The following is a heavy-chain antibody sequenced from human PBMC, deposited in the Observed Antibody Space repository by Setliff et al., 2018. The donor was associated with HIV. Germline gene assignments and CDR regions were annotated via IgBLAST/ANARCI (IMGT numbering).Heavy chain of an antibody. CDR2: IDYSGTP. CDR3: ARAQIAAPRPYEY. Sequence: PSETLSLTCSVSRDSLGSHYWSWVRQPPGKGLEWIGSIDYSGTPNYSPSLKSRVTISIDTSKNQFSLRLTSVTAADTALYYCARAQIAAPRPYEYWGQGTLVTVSS. V-gene: IGHV4-59*11. D-gene: IGHD6-6*01. CDR1: RDSLGSHY. J-gene: IGHJ4*02.